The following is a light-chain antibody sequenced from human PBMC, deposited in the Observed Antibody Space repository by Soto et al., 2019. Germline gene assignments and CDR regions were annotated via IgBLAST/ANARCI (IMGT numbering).Light chain of an antibody. CDR1: SSDVGNYNF. Sequence: QSALTQPRSVSGSPGQSVTISCTGTSSDVGNYNFVSWYQQHPGKAPKLMIYDVTKRPSGVPDRFSGSKSGNTASLTISGLQAEDEADYYCCSYAGSSLVFGGGTKVTVL. V-gene: IGLV2-11*01. CDR2: DVT. J-gene: IGLJ2*01. CDR3: CSYAGSSLV.